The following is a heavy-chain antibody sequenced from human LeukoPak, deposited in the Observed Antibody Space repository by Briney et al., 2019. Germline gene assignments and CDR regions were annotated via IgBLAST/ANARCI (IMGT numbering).Heavy chain of an antibody. Sequence: GGSLRLSCAASGFTFSSSAFHWVRQAPGKGLEWVAVIAYDGSHKYSADSVKGRFTTSRDNSKNTVYLQMNSLRTEDTAVYYCARDGSGAAADYQYYYGMDVWGQGTTVTVSS. CDR1: GFTFSSSA. J-gene: IGHJ6*02. V-gene: IGHV3-30-3*01. D-gene: IGHD6-25*01. CDR2: IAYDGSHK. CDR3: ARDGSGAAADYQYYYGMDV.